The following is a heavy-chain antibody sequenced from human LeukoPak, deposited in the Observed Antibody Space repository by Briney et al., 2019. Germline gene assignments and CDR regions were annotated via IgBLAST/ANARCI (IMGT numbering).Heavy chain of an antibody. Sequence: VKVSCKASAYSFTSYAINWVRQAPGQGLEWMGWISAYNGNADYAQKLQDRVTMTTDTATSTAYMELRSLTSDDTAVYYCARDPLRSTWSTYYNALDVWGQGTTVTVSS. CDR3: ARDPLRSTWSTYYNALDV. D-gene: IGHD6-13*01. V-gene: IGHV1-18*01. CDR2: ISAYNGNA. J-gene: IGHJ6*02. CDR1: AYSFTSYA.